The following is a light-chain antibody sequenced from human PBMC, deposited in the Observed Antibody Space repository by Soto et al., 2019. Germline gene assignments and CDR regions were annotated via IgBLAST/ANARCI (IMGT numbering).Light chain of an antibody. V-gene: IGKV3-15*01. CDR2: GAS. J-gene: IGKJ2*01. CDR3: QQTFRTPHT. Sequence: EIVMTQSPATLSVSPGERATLSCRASQSVSSNLAWYQQKPGQAPTLLIYGASARASGIPARFSGSGSGTEFTLTISSLQSEDFAVYYCQQTFRTPHTFGQGTKVDIK. CDR1: QSVSSN.